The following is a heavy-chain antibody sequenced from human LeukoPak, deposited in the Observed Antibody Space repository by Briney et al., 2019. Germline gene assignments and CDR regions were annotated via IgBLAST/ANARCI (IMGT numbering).Heavy chain of an antibody. CDR2: ISGSGTGT. CDR3: AKEGGTGTRFDY. V-gene: IGHV3-23*01. J-gene: IGHJ4*02. D-gene: IGHD1-7*01. CDR1: GFTFSSYA. Sequence: PGGSLRLSCAASGFTFSSYAMSWVRQAPGKGLYWVSAISGSGTGTYYADSVEGRFTISRDNSKNTLYLQMNSLRAEDTAVYYCAKEGGTGTRFDYWGQGTLVTVSS.